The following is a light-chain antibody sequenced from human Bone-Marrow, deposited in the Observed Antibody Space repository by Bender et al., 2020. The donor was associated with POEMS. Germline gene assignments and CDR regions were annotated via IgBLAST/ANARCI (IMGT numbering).Light chain of an antibody. CDR1: ALPKQY. Sequence: SYELTQPPSVSVSPGQTARITCSGDALPKQYAYWYQKKPGQAPVVVIFKDSERPSGIPERFSGSRSGTIVTLTISGVQAEDEADYYCQSADSSGAYWMFGGGSKLTVL. J-gene: IGLJ3*02. CDR3: QSADSSGAYWM. V-gene: IGLV3-25*03. CDR2: KDS.